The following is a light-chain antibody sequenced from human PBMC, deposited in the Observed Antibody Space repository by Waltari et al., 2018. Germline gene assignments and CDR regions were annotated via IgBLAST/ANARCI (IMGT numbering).Light chain of an antibody. V-gene: IGLV4-69*01. Sequence: QLVLTHAPSASASLGASVKLTCTLSSGHSSTVVAWHPQQPEKGPRSLMKVNSDGSHSKGDDIPDRFSGSSSGAERYLTISSLQSEDEADYYCQTGGHGTWVFGGGTKLTVL. CDR3: QTGGHGTWV. CDR2: VNSDGSH. CDR1: SGHSSTV. J-gene: IGLJ3*02.